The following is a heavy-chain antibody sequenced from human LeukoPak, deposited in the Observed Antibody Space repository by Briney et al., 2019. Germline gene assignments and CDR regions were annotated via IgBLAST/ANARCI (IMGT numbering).Heavy chain of an antibody. Sequence: ASVKVSCKASGYTFTGYYMHWVRQAPGQGLEWMGWINPNSGGTNYAQKFQGRVTMTRDTSISTAYMELSRLRSDDTAVYYCARDYEEYHYDSSGYYAWFDRWGQGTLVTVSS. D-gene: IGHD3-22*01. CDR3: ARDYEEYHYDSSGYYAWFDR. V-gene: IGHV1-2*02. CDR1: GYTFTGYY. J-gene: IGHJ5*02. CDR2: INPNSGGT.